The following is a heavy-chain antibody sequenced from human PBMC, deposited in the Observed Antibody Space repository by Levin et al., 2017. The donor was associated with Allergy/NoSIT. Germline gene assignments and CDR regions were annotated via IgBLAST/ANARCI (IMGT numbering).Heavy chain of an antibody. D-gene: IGHD3-10*01. Sequence: GESLKISCKGSGFTFANYWIGWVRQMPGKGLEWMAMIYPDDSDTRFTSSFQGQVTLSADKSISTAYLQWASLKASDTAIYYCARSFASGSQYWYFDLWGRGTLVTVSS. CDR1: GFTFANYW. CDR2: IYPDDSDT. CDR3: ARSFASGSQYWYFDL. J-gene: IGHJ2*01. V-gene: IGHV5-51*01.